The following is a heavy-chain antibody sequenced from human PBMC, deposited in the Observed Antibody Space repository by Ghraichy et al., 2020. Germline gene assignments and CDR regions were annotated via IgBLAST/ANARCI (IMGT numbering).Heavy chain of an antibody. CDR3: ASTAVAGTQDAFDI. CDR1: GGSISSSSYY. CDR2: IYYSGST. J-gene: IGHJ3*02. V-gene: IGHV4-39*01. Sequence: SETLSLTCTVSGGSISSSSYYWGWIRQPPGKGLEWIGSIYYSGSTYYNPSLKSRVTISVDTSKNQFSLKLSSVTAADTAVYYCASTAVAGTQDAFDIWGQGTMVTVSS. D-gene: IGHD6-19*01.